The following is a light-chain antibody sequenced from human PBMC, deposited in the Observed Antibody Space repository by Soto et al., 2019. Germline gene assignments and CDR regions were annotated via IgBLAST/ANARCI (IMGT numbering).Light chain of an antibody. J-gene: IGKJ2*01. CDR2: AAS. V-gene: IGKV3-20*01. CDR3: QQQGT. CDR1: QSLSSSY. Sequence: EIVLTQSPGTLSLSPGERATLSCRASQSLSSSYVVWYQQKPGQAPRLLIYAASRRATGIPDRFSGSGCATEYTLTISRLEPEDFAVYYCQQQGTFGQGTKLEIK.